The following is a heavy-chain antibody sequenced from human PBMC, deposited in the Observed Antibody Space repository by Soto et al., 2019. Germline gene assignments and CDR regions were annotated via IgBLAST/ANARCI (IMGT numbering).Heavy chain of an antibody. CDR3: ARDYYDSSGYQGVDY. D-gene: IGHD3-22*01. CDR2: INHSGST. Sequence: SETLSLTCAVYGGSFSGYYWSWIRQPPGKGLEWIGEINHSGSTNYNPSLKSRVAISVDTSKNQFSLKLSSVTAADTAVYYCARDYYDSSGYQGVDYWGQGTLVTVS. J-gene: IGHJ4*02. V-gene: IGHV4-34*01. CDR1: GGSFSGYY.